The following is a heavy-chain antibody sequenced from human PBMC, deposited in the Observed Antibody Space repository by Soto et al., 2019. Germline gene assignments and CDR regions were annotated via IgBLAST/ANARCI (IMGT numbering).Heavy chain of an antibody. D-gene: IGHD3-22*01. J-gene: IGHJ4*02. CDR3: ARSRANYYDSRGYYYSPFYY. CDR1: GGTFSSYA. Sequence: QVQLVQSGAEVKKPGSSVKVSCKTSGGTFSSYAISWVRQAPGQELEWMGGIIPMFGTANYAQKLHGRVTITADESTSTAYSELSSLRSEDTVVYYCARSRANYYDSRGYYYSPFYYWGQGTLVTVSS. CDR2: IIPMFGTA. V-gene: IGHV1-69*12.